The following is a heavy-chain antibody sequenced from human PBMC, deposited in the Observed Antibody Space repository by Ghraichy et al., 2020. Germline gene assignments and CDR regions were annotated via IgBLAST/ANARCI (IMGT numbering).Heavy chain of an antibody. J-gene: IGHJ4*01. CDR1: GFTCRSYW. Sequence: GESLNISCVASGFTCRSYWMHWVRQVPGKGLEWVSRIKSDGTYTSYADSVTRRFIISRDNAKNMLNLQMNGLRTEDTSVYYCAREGEAYTTDFDYWGHGTLVTVSS. CDR3: AREGEAYTTDFDY. CDR2: IKSDGTYT. D-gene: IGHD1-14*01. V-gene: IGHV3-74*01.